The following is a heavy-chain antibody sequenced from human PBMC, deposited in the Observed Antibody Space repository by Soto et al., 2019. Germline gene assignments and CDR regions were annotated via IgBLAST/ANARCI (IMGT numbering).Heavy chain of an antibody. J-gene: IGHJ1*01. CDR2: ISGSGGST. D-gene: IGHD2-8*01. V-gene: IGHV3-23*01. Sequence: GGSLRLSCAASGFTFSSYAMSWVRQAPGKGLEWVSAISGSGGSTYYADSVKGRFTISRDNSKNTLYLQMNSLRAEDTAVYYCSDQMVYAILGYFQHWGQGTLVTVSS. CDR1: GFTFSSYA. CDR3: SDQMVYAILGYFQH.